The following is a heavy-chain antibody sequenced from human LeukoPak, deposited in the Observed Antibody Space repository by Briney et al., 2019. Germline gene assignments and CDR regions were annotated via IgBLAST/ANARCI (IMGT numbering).Heavy chain of an antibody. J-gene: IGHJ4*02. V-gene: IGHV3-53*01. CDR2: IYSGGST. CDR1: GFTVSSNY. CDR3: ARSGRVVATLFRSDY. Sequence: GGSLRLSCAASGFTVSSNYMSWVRQAPGKGLEWVSVIYSGGSTYYADSVKGRFTISRDNAKNSLYLQMNSLRAEDTAVYYCARSGRVVATLFRSDYWGQGTLVTVSS. D-gene: IGHD3-22*01.